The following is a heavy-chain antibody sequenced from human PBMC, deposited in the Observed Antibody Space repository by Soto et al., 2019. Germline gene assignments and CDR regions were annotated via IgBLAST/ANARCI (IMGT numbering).Heavy chain of an antibody. CDR1: GGSINTFY. CDR3: AREGSYSTYNFAHGIQLWSFDF. Sequence: SETLSLTCTVSGGSINTFYWGWVRQPAGKGLEWIGRIFSSGSTSFNPSLESRVAMSVDTSKNHFSLNLSSVTAADMAVYYCAREGSYSTYNFAHGIQLWSFDFWGQGALVTVSS. J-gene: IGHJ4*02. V-gene: IGHV4-4*07. CDR2: IFSSGST. D-gene: IGHD5-18*01.